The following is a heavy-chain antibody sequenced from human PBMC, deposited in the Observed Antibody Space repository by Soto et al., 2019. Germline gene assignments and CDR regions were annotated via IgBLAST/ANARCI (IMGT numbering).Heavy chain of an antibody. J-gene: IGHJ4*02. V-gene: IGHV3-23*01. CDR1: GFTFSRYA. Sequence: EVQLLESGGGLVQPGGSLRLSCAASGFTFSRYAMSWVRQAPGKGLEWVSSISNSGGSIYYADSVKGRFTISRDNSKNTLYLQMNSLRAEDTAVYYCAKVTDCSGGSCSEYFDYWGQGTLVTVSS. CDR2: ISNSGGSI. D-gene: IGHD2-15*01. CDR3: AKVTDCSGGSCSEYFDY.